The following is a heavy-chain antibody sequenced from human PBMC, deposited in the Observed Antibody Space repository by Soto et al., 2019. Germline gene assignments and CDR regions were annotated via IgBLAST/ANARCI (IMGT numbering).Heavy chain of an antibody. CDR1: GFTFSSYA. D-gene: IGHD2-2*02. V-gene: IGHV3-30-3*01. CDR2: ISYDGSNK. CDR3: ARVIVVVPAAIDY. J-gene: IGHJ4*02. Sequence: QVQLVESGGGVVQPGRSLRLSCAASGFTFSSYAMHWVRQAPGKGLGWVAVISYDGSNKYYADSVKGRFTISRDNSKNTLYLQMNSLRAEDTAVYYCARVIVVVPAAIDYWGQGTLVTVSS.